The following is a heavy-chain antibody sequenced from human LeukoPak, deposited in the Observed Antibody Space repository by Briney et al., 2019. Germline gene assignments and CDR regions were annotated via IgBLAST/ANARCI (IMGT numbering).Heavy chain of an antibody. CDR1: GGSFSGYY. CDR2: INHSGST. Sequence: PSETLSLTCAVYGGSFSGYYWSWIRQPPGKGLEWIAEINHSGSTNYNPSLKSRVTISVDTSKNQFSLKLSSVTAADTAVYYCTRGPYYYDSSRYSYRGQGTLVTVSS. D-gene: IGHD3-22*01. CDR3: TRGPYYYDSSRYSY. J-gene: IGHJ4*02. V-gene: IGHV4-34*01.